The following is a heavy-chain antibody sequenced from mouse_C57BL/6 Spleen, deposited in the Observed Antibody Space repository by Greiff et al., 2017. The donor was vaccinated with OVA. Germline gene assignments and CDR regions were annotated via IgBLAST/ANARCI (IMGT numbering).Heavy chain of an antibody. J-gene: IGHJ1*03. Sequence: VMLVESGPGLVAPSQSLSITCTVSGFSLTSYGVSWVRQPPGKGLEWLGVIWGDGSTNYHSALISRMSISKDNSKSQVFLKLNSLPTDGTATYYCATDYYGSSYGYFDVWGTGTTVTVSS. CDR3: ATDYYGSSYGYFDV. V-gene: IGHV2-3*01. CDR2: IWGDGST. D-gene: IGHD1-1*01. CDR1: GFSLTSYG.